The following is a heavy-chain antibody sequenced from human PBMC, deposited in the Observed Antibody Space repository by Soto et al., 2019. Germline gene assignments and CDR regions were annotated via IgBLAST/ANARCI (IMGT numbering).Heavy chain of an antibody. CDR3: AASWFRYYYYGMDV. V-gene: IGHV1-69*02. D-gene: IGHD3-10*01. CDR2: IIPILGIA. CDR1: GGTFSSYT. J-gene: IGHJ6*02. Sequence: SVKVSCKASGGTFSSYTISWVRQALGQGLEWMGRIIPILGIANYAQKFQGRVTITADKSTSTAYMELSSLRSEDTAVYYCAASWFRYYYYGMDVWGQGTTVTVSS.